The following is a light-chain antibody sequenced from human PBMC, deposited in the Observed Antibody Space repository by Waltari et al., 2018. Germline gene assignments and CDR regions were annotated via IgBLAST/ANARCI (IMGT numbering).Light chain of an antibody. CDR1: QSLLHSSGYTF. CDR2: FVS. CDR3: MQARQTPWT. V-gene: IGKV2-28*01. Sequence: DIVMTQSPLSLPVSPGEPASISCRSSQSLLHSSGYTFLDCYLQKPGQSPQLLIYFVSNRASGVPDRFSGSGSGTDFTLKISRVEAEDVGVYYCMQARQTPWTFGQGTKVEIK. J-gene: IGKJ1*01.